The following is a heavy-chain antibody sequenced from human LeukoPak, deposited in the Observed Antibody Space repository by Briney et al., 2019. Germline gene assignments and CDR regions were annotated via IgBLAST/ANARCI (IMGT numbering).Heavy chain of an antibody. CDR2: ITRSSSYI. D-gene: IGHD3-22*01. CDR3: ASPYYYESSGYYYY. CDR1: GFTFSSYS. J-gene: IGHJ4*02. V-gene: IGHV3-21*04. Sequence: PGGSLRLSCAASGFTFSSYSMNWVRQAPGKGLEWVSSITRSSSYINYADSVKGRFTISRDNAKNSLYLQMNSLRAEDTAVYYCASPYYYESSGYYYYWGQGTLVTGSS.